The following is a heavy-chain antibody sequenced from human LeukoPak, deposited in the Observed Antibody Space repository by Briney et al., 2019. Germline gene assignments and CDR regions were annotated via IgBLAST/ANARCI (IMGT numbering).Heavy chain of an antibody. CDR3: AKDRHYCDSSGYYYWNFDL. CDR1: GFTFSSYA. V-gene: IGHV3-23*01. D-gene: IGHD3-22*01. CDR2: ISGSGGST. J-gene: IGHJ2*01. Sequence: SGGSLTLSCAASGFTFSSYAMSWVRQAPGKGLEWVSAISGSGGSTYYADSVKGRFTISRDNSKNMLYLQMNSLRAEDTAVYYCAKDRHYCDSSGYYYWNFDLWGRGTLVTVSS.